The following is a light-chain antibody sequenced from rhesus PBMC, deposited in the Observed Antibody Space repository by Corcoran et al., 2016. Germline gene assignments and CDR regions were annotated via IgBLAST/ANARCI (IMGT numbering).Light chain of an antibody. Sequence: DIQMTQSPSSLSASVGDTVTITCRASQGISHYLAWYQQKPGKAPKPLIYYASNLESGVPSRFSGIGSGTDFTLNISSLQPEDFAIYYCQQQNSYPFTFGPGTKLDIK. CDR3: QQQNSYPFT. J-gene: IGKJ3*01. V-gene: IGKV1S14*01. CDR2: YAS. CDR1: QGISHY.